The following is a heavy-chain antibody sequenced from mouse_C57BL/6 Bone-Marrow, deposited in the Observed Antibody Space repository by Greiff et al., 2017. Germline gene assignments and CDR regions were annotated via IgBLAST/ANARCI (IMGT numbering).Heavy chain of an antibody. CDR1: GFNIKDDF. Sequence: VQLKQSGAELVRPGASVKLSCTASGFNIKDDFMPWVKQRPEQGLEWIGWIDPENGDTEYASKFQGKATITADQSSNTAYLQLSSLTSEDTAVYYCTTNYGSRFAYWGQGTLVTVSA. D-gene: IGHD1-1*01. CDR3: TTNYGSRFAY. CDR2: IDPENGDT. J-gene: IGHJ3*01. V-gene: IGHV14-4*01.